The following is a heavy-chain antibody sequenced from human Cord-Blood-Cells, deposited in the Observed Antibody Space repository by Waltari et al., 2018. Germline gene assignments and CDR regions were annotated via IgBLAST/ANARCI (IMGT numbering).Heavy chain of an antibody. J-gene: IGHJ4*02. D-gene: IGHD3-10*01. V-gene: IGHV3-30*18. CDR3: AKGALWFGELLFDY. CDR1: GFPFSSSG. Sequence: QVQLVESGGGVVQPGRSLRLSCAASGFPFSSSGMPWVRQAPGKGLEWVAVISYDGSNKYYADSVKGRFTISRDNSKNTLYLQMNSLRAEDTAVYYCAKGALWFGELLFDYWGQGTLVTVSS. CDR2: ISYDGSNK.